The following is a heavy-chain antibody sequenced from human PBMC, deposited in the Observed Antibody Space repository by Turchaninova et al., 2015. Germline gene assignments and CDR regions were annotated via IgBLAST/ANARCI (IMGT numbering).Heavy chain of an antibody. CDR2: ISSSGSTI. Sequence: VQPGGSLRLSCAASGFTFSSYEMNWVRQAPGKGLEWVSYISSSGSTIYYADSVKGRFTISRVNAKNSLYLHMNSLRAEDTAVYYCASTYYEFWSANYYYYMDVWGKGTTVTVSS. V-gene: IGHV3-48*03. D-gene: IGHD3-3*01. CDR1: GFTFSSYE. CDR3: ASTYYEFWSANYYYYMDV. J-gene: IGHJ6*03.